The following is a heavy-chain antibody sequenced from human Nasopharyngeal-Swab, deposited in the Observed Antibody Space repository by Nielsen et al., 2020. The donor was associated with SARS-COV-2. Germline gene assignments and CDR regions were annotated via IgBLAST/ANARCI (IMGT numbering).Heavy chain of an antibody. CDR1: GYSFTSYW. D-gene: IGHD2-15*01. V-gene: IGHV5-51*01. J-gene: IGHJ4*02. CDR3: ARRVGYCSGGSCCFDY. CDR2: IYPGDSDT. Sequence: GESLKISCKGSGYSFTSYWIGWVRQMPGKGLEWMGIIYPGDSDTRYSPSFQGQVTISADKSISTAYLQWSSLKASDTAMYYCARRVGYCSGGSCCFDYWGQGTLVTVSS.